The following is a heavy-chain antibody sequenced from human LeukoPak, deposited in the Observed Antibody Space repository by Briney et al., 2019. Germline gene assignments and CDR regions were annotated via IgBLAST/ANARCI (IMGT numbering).Heavy chain of an antibody. CDR3: ARGPLEWELRAGEYYFDY. J-gene: IGHJ4*02. V-gene: IGHV3-53*01. CDR2: IYSGGST. D-gene: IGHD1-26*01. CDR1: GFTVSSNY. Sequence: GGSLRLSCAASGFTVSSNYMSWVRQAPGKGLEWASVIYSGGSTYYADSVKGRFTISRDNSKNTLYLQMNSLRAEDTAVYYCARGPLEWELRAGEYYFDYWGQGTLVTVSS.